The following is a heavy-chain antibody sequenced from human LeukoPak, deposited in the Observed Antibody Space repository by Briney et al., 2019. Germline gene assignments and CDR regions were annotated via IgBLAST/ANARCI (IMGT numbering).Heavy chain of an antibody. V-gene: IGHV4-34*01. D-gene: IGHD1-26*01. CDR3: ARHGTRRPYDRYSGSYLHY. Sequence: SETLSLTCAVYGGSFSGYYWSWIRQPPGKGLEWIGEINHSGSTNYNPSLKSRVTISVDTSKNQFSLKLSSVTAADTAVYYCARHGTRRPYDRYSGSYLHYWGQGTLVTVSS. CDR1: GGSFSGYY. CDR2: INHSGST. J-gene: IGHJ4*02.